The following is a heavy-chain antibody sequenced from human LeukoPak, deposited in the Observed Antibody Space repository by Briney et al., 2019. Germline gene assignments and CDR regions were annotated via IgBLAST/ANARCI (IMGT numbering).Heavy chain of an antibody. D-gene: IGHD3-22*01. Sequence: PGGSLRLSCAASGFHFSSYSMNWVRQAPGEGLEWVSSISSSSSFRYYADSVKGRFTISRDNAKNSLYLQMNSLRAEDTAVYYCARESSGYFYWGQGTLVTVSS. V-gene: IGHV3-21*01. CDR3: ARESSGYFY. J-gene: IGHJ4*02. CDR2: ISSSSSFR. CDR1: GFHFSSYS.